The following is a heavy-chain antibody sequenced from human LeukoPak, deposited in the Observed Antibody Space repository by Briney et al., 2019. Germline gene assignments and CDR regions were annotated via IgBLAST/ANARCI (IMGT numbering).Heavy chain of an antibody. D-gene: IGHD3-10*01. V-gene: IGHV1-69*04. CDR2: IIPIFGIA. Sequence: GASVKVSCKASGGTFSSYAISWVQQAPGQGLEWMGRIIPIFGIANYAQKFQGRVTITADKSTSTAYMELSSLRSEDTAVYYCAGSEDATWFDPWGQGALVTVSS. CDR1: GGTFSSYA. J-gene: IGHJ5*02. CDR3: AGSEDATWFDP.